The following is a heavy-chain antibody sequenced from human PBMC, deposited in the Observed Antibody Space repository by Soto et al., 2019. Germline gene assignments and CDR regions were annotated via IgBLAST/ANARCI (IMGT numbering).Heavy chain of an antibody. CDR3: ARDPHYYGSALYGMDV. CDR1: GGTFSSFA. CDR2: IIPIFGTA. Sequence: QVQLVQSGAEVKKPGSSVKVSCKASGGTFSSFAISWVRQAPGQGLEWMGGIIPIFGTANYAQKFQGRVTITADESTSTAYMELSSLRSEDTAVYYCARDPHYYGSALYGMDVWGQGTTVTVSS. J-gene: IGHJ6*02. D-gene: IGHD3-10*01. V-gene: IGHV1-69*01.